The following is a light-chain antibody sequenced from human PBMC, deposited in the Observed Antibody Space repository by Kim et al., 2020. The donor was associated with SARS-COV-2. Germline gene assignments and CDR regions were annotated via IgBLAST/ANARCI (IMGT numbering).Light chain of an antibody. CDR3: QVWDSSSDHRVV. J-gene: IGLJ2*01. V-gene: IGLV3-21*04. CDR2: YDS. CDR1: SIGSKR. Sequence: PGKTASITCGGNSIGSKRVHRYQQKPGQAPVLVIYYDSDRPSGIPERFSGSNSGNTATLTISRVEAGDEADYYCQVWDSSSDHRVVFGGGTQLTVL.